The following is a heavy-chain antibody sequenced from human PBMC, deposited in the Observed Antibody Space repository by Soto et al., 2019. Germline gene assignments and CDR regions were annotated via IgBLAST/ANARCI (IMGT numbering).Heavy chain of an antibody. J-gene: IGHJ4*02. CDR2: IGQEGSAK. V-gene: IGHV3-7*01. D-gene: IGHD6-19*01. CDR3: SRDICGRTAGWAN. CDR1: GFPFSSYL. Sequence: EVQLVESGGDLVQPGGSLRLSCAASGFPFSSYLMSWVGQAPGKGLEWVANIGQEGSAKYSMGSVKGRFTISRHNAKNSLYLQMDSLRVEDTAIYYCSRDICGRTAGWANWGQGTLVIVSS.